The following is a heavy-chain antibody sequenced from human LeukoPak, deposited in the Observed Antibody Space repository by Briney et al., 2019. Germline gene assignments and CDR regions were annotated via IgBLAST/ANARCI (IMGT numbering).Heavy chain of an antibody. CDR3: ARGTMVRASDYYYMDV. J-gene: IGHJ6*03. CDR1: GFTFSSYS. V-gene: IGHV3-21*01. D-gene: IGHD3-10*01. CDR2: ISSSSSYI. Sequence: PVGSLRLSCAASGFTFSSYSMNWVRQAPGKGLEWVSSISSSSSYIYYADSVKGRFTISRDNAKNSLYLQMNSLRAEDTAVYYCARGTMVRASDYYYMDVWGKGTTVTVSS.